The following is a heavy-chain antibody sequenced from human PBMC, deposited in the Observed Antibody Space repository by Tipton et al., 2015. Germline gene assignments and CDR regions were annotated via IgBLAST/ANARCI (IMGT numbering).Heavy chain of an antibody. CDR1: GYTFISYG. CDR2: ISADTGHT. CDR3: ARDGRRRYYDFWSGYYHWFDP. V-gene: IGHV1-18*01. Sequence: QLVQSGPEVKKPGASVEVSCKASGYTFISYGFSWVRQAPGQGLEWMGWISADTGHTNYAQKLQGRVTMTTDTSTSTAYMELRSLKSDDTAVYYCARDGRRRYYDFWSGYYHWFDPWGQGTLVTVSS. D-gene: IGHD3-3*01. J-gene: IGHJ5*02.